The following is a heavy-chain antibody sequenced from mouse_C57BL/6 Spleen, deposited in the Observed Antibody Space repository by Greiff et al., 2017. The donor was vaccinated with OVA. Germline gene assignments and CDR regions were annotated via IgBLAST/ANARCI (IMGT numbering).Heavy chain of an antibody. Sequence: VQLQQPGAELVMPGASVKLSCKASGYTFTSYWMHWVKQRPGQGLEWIGEIDPSDSYTNYNQKFKGKSTMTVDKSSSTAYMQLSSLTSEDSAVYYCAKPGTGGSYCAMDYWGQGTSVTVSS. J-gene: IGHJ4*01. V-gene: IGHV1-69*01. CDR2: IDPSDSYT. CDR3: AKPGTGGSYCAMDY. CDR1: GYTFTSYW. D-gene: IGHD4-1*01.